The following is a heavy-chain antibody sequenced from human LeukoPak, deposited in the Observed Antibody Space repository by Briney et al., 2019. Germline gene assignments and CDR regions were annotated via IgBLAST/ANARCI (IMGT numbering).Heavy chain of an antibody. CDR1: GFTFSSYG. CDR3: ARDKDSGGATGSILDY. D-gene: IGHD1-26*01. V-gene: IGHV3-33*01. J-gene: IGHJ4*02. Sequence: PGRSLRLSCAASGFTFSSYGMHWVRQAPGKGLEWVAVIWYDGSNKYYADSVKGRFTISRDNAKNSLYLQMNSLRAEDTAVYYCARDKDSGGATGSILDYWGQGTLVTVSS. CDR2: IWYDGSNK.